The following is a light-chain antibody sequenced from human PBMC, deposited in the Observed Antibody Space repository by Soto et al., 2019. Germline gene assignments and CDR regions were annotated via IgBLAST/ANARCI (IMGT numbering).Light chain of an antibody. CDR3: QHYNNWPLT. CDR1: QSVCSN. CDR2: ATS. V-gene: IGKV3-15*01. Sequence: EIVMTQSPATLSVSPGERAALSCRASQSVCSNLAWYQQKPGQTPRLLIYATSTRATGIPARFSGSGSGTEFTLTISSLQSEDFAVYYCQHYNNWPLTFGQGTKV. J-gene: IGKJ1*01.